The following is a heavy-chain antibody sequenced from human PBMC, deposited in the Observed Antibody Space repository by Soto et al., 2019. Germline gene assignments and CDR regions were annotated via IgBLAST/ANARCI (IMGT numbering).Heavy chain of an antibody. CDR2: ISGSGGST. Sequence: GSLRLSCAASGFTFSSYAMSWVRQAPGKGLEWVSAISGSGGSTYYADSVKGRFTISRDNSKNTLYLQMNSLRAEDTAVYYCAKVNSFSGSYYALDYWGQGTLVTVSS. J-gene: IGHJ4*02. D-gene: IGHD1-26*01. V-gene: IGHV3-23*01. CDR3: AKVNSFSGSYYALDY. CDR1: GFTFSSYA.